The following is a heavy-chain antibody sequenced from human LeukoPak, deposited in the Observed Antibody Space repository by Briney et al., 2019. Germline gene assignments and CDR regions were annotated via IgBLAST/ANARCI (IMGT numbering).Heavy chain of an antibody. V-gene: IGHV1-2*02. CDR3: ASLVGPTHLDAFDI. J-gene: IGHJ3*02. Sequence: ASVKVSCKASGYTFTGYHLHWVRQAPGQGLEWMGWINPNSGDTTYAQKFQGRVTMIRDTSITTADLEVITLTSDDTAVYYCASLVGPTHLDAFDIWGQGTMVTVSS. CDR1: GYTFTGYH. D-gene: IGHD1-26*01. CDR2: INPNSGDT.